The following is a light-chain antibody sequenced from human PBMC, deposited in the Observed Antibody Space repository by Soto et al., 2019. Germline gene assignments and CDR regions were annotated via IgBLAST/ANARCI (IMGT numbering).Light chain of an antibody. J-gene: IGLJ2*01. CDR2: DVS. Sequence: QSALTQPASVSGSPGQSITISCTGTSSDVGGYNYVSWYQQHPGKAPKPMIYDVSNRPSGVSNRFSGSKSGNTASLTISGLQAEDEADYYCSSYTSSSTPSHVVFGGGTKLTVL. CDR3: SSYTSSSTPSHVV. CDR1: SSDVGGYNY. V-gene: IGLV2-14*01.